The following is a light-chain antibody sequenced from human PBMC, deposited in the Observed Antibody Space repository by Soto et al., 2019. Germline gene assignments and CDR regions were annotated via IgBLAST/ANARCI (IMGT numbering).Light chain of an antibody. CDR1: SSDVGGYDY. CDR3: SSYTSSKTLYV. J-gene: IGLJ1*01. V-gene: IGLV2-14*01. CDR2: EVS. Sequence: QSALTQPASVSGSPGQSITISCTGTSSDVGGYDYVSWYQQHPGKALKLMIYEVSNRPSGVSSRFSGSKSGNTASLTISGLQAEDEADYYCSSYTSSKTLYVFATGTKLTVL.